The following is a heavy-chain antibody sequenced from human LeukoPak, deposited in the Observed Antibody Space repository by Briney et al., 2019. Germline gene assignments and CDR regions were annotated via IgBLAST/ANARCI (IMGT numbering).Heavy chain of an antibody. CDR1: GFTFSSYG. V-gene: IGHV3-30*02. CDR3: AKDRRYYDSSGLQFDY. D-gene: IGHD3-22*01. Sequence: GGSLRLSCAASGFTFSSYGMHWVRQAPGKGLEWVAFIRYDGSNKYYADSVKGRFTISRDNSKNTLYLQMNSLRAEDTAVYYCAKDRRYYDSSGLQFDYWGQGTLVTVSS. J-gene: IGHJ4*02. CDR2: IRYDGSNK.